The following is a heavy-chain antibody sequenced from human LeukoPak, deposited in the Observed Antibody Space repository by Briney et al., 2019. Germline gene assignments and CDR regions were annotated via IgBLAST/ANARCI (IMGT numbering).Heavy chain of an antibody. J-gene: IGHJ4*02. D-gene: IGHD1-26*01. CDR2: INQDGSGK. CDR3: ARRALVAATRGFDY. V-gene: IGHV3-7*01. Sequence: GGSLRLSCAASGFTFSSYWMSWVRQAPGKGLEWVANINQDGSGKFYVDSVKGRFTISRDNAKNSLSLQMNSLRAEDTAMYYCARRALVAATRGFDYWGQGTLVTVSS. CDR1: GFTFSSYW.